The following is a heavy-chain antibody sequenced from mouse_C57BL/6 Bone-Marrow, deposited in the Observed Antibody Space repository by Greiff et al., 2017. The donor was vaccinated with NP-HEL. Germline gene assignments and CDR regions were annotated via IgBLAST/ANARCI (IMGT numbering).Heavy chain of an antibody. CDR2: IHPNSGST. CDR3: AQIDYDYDGGGSGLYYFDY. V-gene: IGHV1-64*01. CDR1: GYTFTSYW. Sequence: QVQLKQPGAELVKPGASVKLSCKASGYTFTSYWMHWVKQRPGQGLEWIGMIHPNSGSTNYNEKFKSKATLTVDKSSSTAYMQLSSLTSENSAVYYCAQIDYDYDGGGSGLYYFDYWGQGTTLTVSS. J-gene: IGHJ2*01. D-gene: IGHD2-4*01.